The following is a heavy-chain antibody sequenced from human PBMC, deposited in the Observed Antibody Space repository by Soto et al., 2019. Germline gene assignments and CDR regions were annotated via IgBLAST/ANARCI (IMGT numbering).Heavy chain of an antibody. V-gene: IGHV3-30-3*01. D-gene: IGHD3-22*01. J-gene: IGHJ4*02. CDR1: GFTFSSYA. CDR3: ARDSEYYYDSSGSL. Sequence: PGGSLRLSCAASGFTFSSYAMHWVRQAPGKGLEWVAVISYDGSNKYYADSVKGRFTISRDNSKNTLYLQMNSLRAEDTAVYYCARDSEYYYDSSGSLWGQGTLVTAPQ. CDR2: ISYDGSNK.